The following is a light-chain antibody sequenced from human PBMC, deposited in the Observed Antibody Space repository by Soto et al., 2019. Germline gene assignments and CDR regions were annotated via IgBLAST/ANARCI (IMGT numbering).Light chain of an antibody. J-gene: IGKJ2*01. CDR3: QQYGNSPYT. CDR2: GAS. V-gene: IGKV3-20*01. Sequence: EIVLTQSPATLSLSPGERATLSCRASQSVSSYLAWYQQQPGQAPRLLIYGASNRATGVPDRFSGSGSGTDFTLAISRLEPEDFAVYYCQQYGNSPYTFGQGTNLEIK. CDR1: QSVSSY.